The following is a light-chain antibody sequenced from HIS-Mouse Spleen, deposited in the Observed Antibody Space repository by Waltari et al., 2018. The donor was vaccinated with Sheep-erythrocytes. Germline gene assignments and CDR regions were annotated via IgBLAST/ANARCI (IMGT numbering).Light chain of an antibody. CDR1: QSVLYSSNNKNY. CDR3: QQYYSTLT. J-gene: IGKJ4*01. CDR2: WAS. V-gene: IGKV4-1*01. Sequence: DIVMTQSPDSLAVSLGERATINCKSSQSVLYSSNNKNYLAWYQQKPGQPAKMLIYWASTRESGVPDRFSGSGSVTDFTLTISSLQAEDVAVYYCQQYYSTLTFGGGTKVEIK.